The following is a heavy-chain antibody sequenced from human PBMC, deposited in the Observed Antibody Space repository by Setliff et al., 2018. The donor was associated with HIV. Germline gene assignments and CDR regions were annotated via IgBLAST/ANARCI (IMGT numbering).Heavy chain of an antibody. V-gene: IGHV4-34*01. J-gene: IGHJ6*02. D-gene: IGHD2-15*01. Sequence: SETLSLTCTVYGGSFTNYYWSWFRQSPGKGLEWIGEITDGGATDYNPSLKSRVSISLDTSNKQFSLKLTSVTAADTAVYYCARGSSCIGGNCLLYYYYYYGLDVWGQGTTVTVSS. CDR3: ARGSSCIGGNCLLYYYYYYGLDV. CDR2: ITDGGAT. CDR1: GGSFTNYY.